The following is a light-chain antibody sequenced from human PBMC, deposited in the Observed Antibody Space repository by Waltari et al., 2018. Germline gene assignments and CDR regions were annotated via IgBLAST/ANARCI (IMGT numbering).Light chain of an antibody. CDR1: QSVGDY. Sequence: EIVLTQSPATLSLSPGERATLSCRASQSVGDYLAWHQQKPGQAPRILIYDASNRATGIPARFSGSGSGTDFTLTISSLEPEDFAVYYCQQRSNWPRYTFGQGTKLEIK. CDR2: DAS. J-gene: IGKJ2*01. V-gene: IGKV3-11*01. CDR3: QQRSNWPRYT.